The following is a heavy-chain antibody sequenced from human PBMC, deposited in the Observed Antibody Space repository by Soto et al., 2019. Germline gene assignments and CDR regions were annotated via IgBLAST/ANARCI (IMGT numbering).Heavy chain of an antibody. Sequence: PSDTLSLTFTVSGYPISSSGHYWSWIRQLPGSGLEWIGSIHSSGTTHYNPSLKSRVTISADTSKRQASLKLSSVTAADTAMFYCAMGRYLAWSPHWGQGSLVTVSS. CDR1: GYPISSSGHY. D-gene: IGHD3-9*01. J-gene: IGHJ4*02. CDR2: IHSSGTT. CDR3: AMGRYLAWSPH. V-gene: IGHV4-39*01.